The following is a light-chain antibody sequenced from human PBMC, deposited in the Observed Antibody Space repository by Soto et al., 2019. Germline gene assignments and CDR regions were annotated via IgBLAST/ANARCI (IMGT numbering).Light chain of an antibody. CDR3: QQHCTSSWT. V-gene: IGKV3-20*01. CDR1: KSISGNY. J-gene: IGKJ1*01. Sequence: ENVLTQSPGTLSLSPGERATLSCRASKSISGNYLAWYQQKPGQTPRLLIYDASSRATGIPDRFSGSGSGTDFTLTISRLEPEDSAVYFCQQHCTSSWTFGQGTKVEIK. CDR2: DAS.